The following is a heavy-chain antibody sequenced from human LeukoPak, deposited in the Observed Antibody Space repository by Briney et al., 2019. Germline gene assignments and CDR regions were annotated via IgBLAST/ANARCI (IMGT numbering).Heavy chain of an antibody. CDR3: ASPNDYGSFFDY. J-gene: IGHJ4*02. D-gene: IGHD4-17*01. Sequence: GGSLRLSCAASGFTVSSNYMTWVRQAPGKGLEWVSVISRGGTRSYADSVKGRFTISRDNSNNTVYVQMNSLRAEDTAVYYRASPNDYGSFFDYWGQGTLVTVSS. CDR2: ISRGGTR. V-gene: IGHV3-66*01. CDR1: GFTVSSNY.